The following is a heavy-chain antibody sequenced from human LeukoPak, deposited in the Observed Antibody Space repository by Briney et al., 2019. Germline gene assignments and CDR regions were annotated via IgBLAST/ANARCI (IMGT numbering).Heavy chain of an antibody. CDR2: INHSGST. Sequence: TSVNLSLTSSVYGGSFSGYYWRWIRQPPGKELEWIGEINHSGSTNHNSPDQSRVTISVDTSKTQFSLKLSSVTAADTAVYYCARSRYYYEYWGQGTLVTVSS. V-gene: IGHV4-34*01. D-gene: IGHD1-14*01. CDR3: ARSRYYYEY. J-gene: IGHJ4*02. CDR1: GGSFSGYY.